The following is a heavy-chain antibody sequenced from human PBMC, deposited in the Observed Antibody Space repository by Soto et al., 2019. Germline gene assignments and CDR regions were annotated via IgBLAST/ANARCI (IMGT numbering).Heavy chain of an antibody. CDR1: GYTFTSYG. J-gene: IGHJ5*02. V-gene: IGHV1-18*01. CDR3: ARDHSGYVREGNWFDP. D-gene: IGHD5-12*01. CDR2: ISAYNGNT. Sequence: ASVKVSCKASGYTFTSYGISWVRQAPGQGLEWMGWISAYNGNTNYAQKLQGRVTMTADTSTSTAYMELRSLRSDDTAVYYCARDHSGYVREGNWFDPWGQGTLVTVSS.